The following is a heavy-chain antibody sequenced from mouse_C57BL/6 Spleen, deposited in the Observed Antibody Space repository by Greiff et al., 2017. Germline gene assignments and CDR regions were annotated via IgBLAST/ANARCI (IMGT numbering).Heavy chain of an antibody. CDR2: IYPSDSET. Sequence: QVQLQQPGAELVRPGSSVKLSCKASGYTFTSYWMDWVKQRPGQGLEWIGNIYPSDSETHYNQKFKDKATLTVDKSSSTAYMQLSSLASEDSAVYDCARGRDYGNYWYFDGWGTGTTVTVSS. J-gene: IGHJ1*03. CDR3: ARGRDYGNYWYFDG. CDR1: GYTFTSYW. V-gene: IGHV1-61*01. D-gene: IGHD2-1*01.